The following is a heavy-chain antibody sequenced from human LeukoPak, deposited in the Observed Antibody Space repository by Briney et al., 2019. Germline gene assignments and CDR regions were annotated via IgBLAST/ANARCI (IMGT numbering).Heavy chain of an antibody. CDR3: ARDHGYYYDSSGYWNWFDP. V-gene: IGHV1-69*06. CDR1: GGTFSSYA. D-gene: IGHD3-22*01. Sequence: ASVKVSCKASGGTFSSYAISWVRQAPGQGLEWMGGIIPIFGTANYAQKFQGRVTITADKSTSTAYMELSSLRSEDTAVYYCARDHGYYYDSSGYWNWFDPWGQGTLVTVSS. J-gene: IGHJ5*02. CDR2: IIPIFGTA.